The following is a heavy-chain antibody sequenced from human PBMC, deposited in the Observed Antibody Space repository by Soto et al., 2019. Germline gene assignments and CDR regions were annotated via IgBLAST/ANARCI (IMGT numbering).Heavy chain of an antibody. D-gene: IGHD3-10*01. CDR1: GFTFSNYA. Sequence: PGGSLRLSCSASGFTFSNYAIHWVRQAPGKGLEWVSGISGSGDSTYYEDSVKGRFTISRDNSKNTLYLQMNSLRAEDTAVYYCAKDPSGSGSLDYWGQGTLVTVSS. J-gene: IGHJ4*02. V-gene: IGHV3-23*01. CDR3: AKDPSGSGSLDY. CDR2: ISGSGDST.